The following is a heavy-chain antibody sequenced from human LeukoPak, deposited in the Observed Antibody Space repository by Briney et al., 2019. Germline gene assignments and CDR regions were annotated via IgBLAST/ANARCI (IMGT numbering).Heavy chain of an antibody. CDR1: GYSFTSYW. V-gene: IGHV5-51*01. CDR2: IDPSDSET. CDR3: ARQTAMGRSGDY. Sequence: GESLKISCKASGYSFTSYWIGWVRQMPGNGLEWMGIIDPSDSETRYTPSFQGQVTISVDKSLTTADLQWNSLKASDTAMYYCARQTAMGRSGDYWGQGTLVTVSS. D-gene: IGHD5-18*01. J-gene: IGHJ4*02.